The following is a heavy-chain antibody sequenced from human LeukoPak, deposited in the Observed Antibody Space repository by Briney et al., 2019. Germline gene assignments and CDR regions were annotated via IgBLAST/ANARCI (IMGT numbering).Heavy chain of an antibody. D-gene: IGHD3-9*01. V-gene: IGHV1-3*01. CDR3: ATNGPLRYFDWYPDY. Sequence: ASVKVSCKASGYTFTSYAMHWVRQAPGQRLEWMGWINAGNGNTKYSQKFQGRVTITRDTSASTAYMELSSLRSEDTAVYYCATNGPLRYFDWYPDYWGQGTLVTVSS. CDR1: GYTFTSYA. CDR2: INAGNGNT. J-gene: IGHJ4*02.